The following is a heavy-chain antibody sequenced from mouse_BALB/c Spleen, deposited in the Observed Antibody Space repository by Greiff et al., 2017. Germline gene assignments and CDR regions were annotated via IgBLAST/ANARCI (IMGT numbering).Heavy chain of an antibody. V-gene: IGHV3-2*02. Sequence: EVMLVESGPGLVKPSQSLSLTCTVTGYSITSDYAWNWIRQFPGNKLEWMGYISYSGSTSYNPSLKSRISITRDTSKNQFFLQLNSVTTEDTATYYCARSHYGSSPLFDYWGQGTTLTVSS. J-gene: IGHJ2*01. CDR3: ARSHYGSSPLFDY. CDR2: ISYSGST. CDR1: GYSITSDYA. D-gene: IGHD1-1*01.